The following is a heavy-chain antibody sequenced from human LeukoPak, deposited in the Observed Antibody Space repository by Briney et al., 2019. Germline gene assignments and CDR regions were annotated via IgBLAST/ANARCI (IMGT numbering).Heavy chain of an antibody. J-gene: IGHJ3*02. CDR1: GCLFTSYW. V-gene: IGHV5-51*01. CDR2: IYPGDSDT. CDR3: ARSPRVEWLFASGAFDI. Sequence: GESLQISSKGSGCLFTSYWIGWVRPLPGKGLEWMGIIYPGDSDTRYSPSFQGQVTISADKSISTAYLQWSSLKASDTAMYYCARSPRVEWLFASGAFDIWGQGTMVTVSS. D-gene: IGHD3-3*01.